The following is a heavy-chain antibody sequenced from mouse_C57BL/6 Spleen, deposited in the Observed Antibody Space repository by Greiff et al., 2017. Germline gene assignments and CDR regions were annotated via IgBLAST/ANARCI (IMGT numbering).Heavy chain of an antibody. CDR2: INPGSGGT. J-gene: IGHJ2*01. D-gene: IGHD4-1*01. Sequence: LQESGAELVRPGTSVKVSCKASGYAFTNYLIEWVKQRPGQGLEWIGVINPGSGGTNYNEKFKGKATLTADKSSSTAYMQLSSLTSEDSAVYFCARGVNWSYYFDYWGQGTTLTVSS. CDR1: GYAFTNYL. V-gene: IGHV1-54*01. CDR3: ARGVNWSYYFDY.